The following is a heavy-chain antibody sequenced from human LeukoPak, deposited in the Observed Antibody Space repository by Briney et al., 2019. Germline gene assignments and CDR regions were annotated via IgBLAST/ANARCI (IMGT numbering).Heavy chain of an antibody. V-gene: IGHV3-23*01. CDR2: ISGSGGST. D-gene: IGHD6-19*01. Sequence: PGGSLRLSCAASGFIFSNYDMSWVRQAPGKGLEWVSDISGSGGSTYYADSVKGRFTISRDNSKNTLYLQMNSLRAEDTAVYYCAKVAVTVAATGDYWGQGTLVTVSS. CDR3: AKVAVTVAATGDY. CDR1: GFIFSNYD. J-gene: IGHJ4*02.